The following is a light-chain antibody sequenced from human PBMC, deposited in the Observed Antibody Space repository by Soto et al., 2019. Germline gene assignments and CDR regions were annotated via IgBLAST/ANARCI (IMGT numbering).Light chain of an antibody. J-gene: IGKJ4*01. V-gene: IGKV1-33*01. CDR3: QQSENGPLT. CDR2: DAS. Sequence: DIQMTQSPSSLSASVGDRVTITCQASQDISNYLNWYQQKPGKAPKLLIYDASNLETGVPSRFSGSGSGTHFSLSISSLQPEDIATYYCQQSENGPLTFGGGTKVEIK. CDR1: QDISNY.